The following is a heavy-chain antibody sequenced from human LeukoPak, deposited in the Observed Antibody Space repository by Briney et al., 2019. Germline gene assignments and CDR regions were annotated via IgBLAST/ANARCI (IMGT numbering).Heavy chain of an antibody. CDR1: GFTFSGST. J-gene: IGHJ6*03. D-gene: IGHD4-23*01. Sequence: GGPLSLSCAASGFTFSGSTMNWVRQAPGKGLEWVSFISTSSSYIYYADSVKGRFTISRDNSKNTLYLQMNSLRAKDTAVYYCAGNSKGGSSYYYYYMDAWGKGTTVTISS. V-gene: IGHV3-21*04. CDR3: AGNSKGGSSYYYYYMDA. CDR2: ISTSSSYI.